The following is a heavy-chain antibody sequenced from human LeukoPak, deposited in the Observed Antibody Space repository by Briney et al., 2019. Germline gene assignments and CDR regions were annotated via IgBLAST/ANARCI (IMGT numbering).Heavy chain of an antibody. CDR1: GFTFSTYS. V-gene: IGHV3-21*01. Sequence: GGSLRLSCAASGFTFSTYSMNWVRQAPGKGLEWVSSIYSSSYTYYADSVKGRFTISRDNAKKSLYLQMNSLRAEDTAVYYCARERVDRGYSYGWGDYWGQGTLVTVSS. CDR2: IYSSSYT. J-gene: IGHJ4*02. D-gene: IGHD5-18*01. CDR3: ARERVDRGYSYGWGDY.